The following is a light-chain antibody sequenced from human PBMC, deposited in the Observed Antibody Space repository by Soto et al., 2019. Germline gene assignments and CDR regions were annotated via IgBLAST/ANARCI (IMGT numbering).Light chain of an antibody. Sequence: QSALTQPASVSGSPGQSITISCTGTSSDVGGYNYVSWYQQHPGKAPKLMIYDVSNRPSGDSNRFSGSKSGNTASLIISGLQAEDDADYYRSSYTSSSTLLYVFGTGTKVTVL. CDR3: SSYTSSSTLLYV. V-gene: IGLV2-14*01. J-gene: IGLJ1*01. CDR1: SSDVGGYNY. CDR2: DVS.